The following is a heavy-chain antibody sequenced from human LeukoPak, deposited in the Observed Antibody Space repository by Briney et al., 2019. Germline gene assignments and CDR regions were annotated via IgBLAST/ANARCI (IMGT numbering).Heavy chain of an antibody. J-gene: IGHJ3*02. V-gene: IGHV3-74*01. D-gene: IGHD1-26*01. CDR1: GFTFSSYW. Sequence: PAGGSLRLSCAASGFTFSSYWMHWVRQAPGKGLVWVSRINTDGSSTSYADSVKGRFTISRDNAKNTLYLQMNSLRAEDTAVYYCARDSGSYYNAFDIWGQGTMVTVSS. CDR3: ARDSGSYYNAFDI. CDR2: INTDGSST.